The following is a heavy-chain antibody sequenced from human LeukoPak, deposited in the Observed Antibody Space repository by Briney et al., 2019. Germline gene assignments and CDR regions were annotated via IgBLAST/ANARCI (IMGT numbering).Heavy chain of an antibody. Sequence: GASVKVSCTASGYTFTSYDINWVRQATGQGLEWVGWMNPNSGNTGYAQKFQGRGSMTSNSAISTTSMDLSSLSSRDTAASYCARGKWLVSKLFDYWGQGTQVTVSS. CDR3: ARGKWLVSKLFDY. V-gene: IGHV1-8*01. J-gene: IGHJ4*02. D-gene: IGHD6-19*01. CDR2: MNPNSGNT. CDR1: GYTFTSYD.